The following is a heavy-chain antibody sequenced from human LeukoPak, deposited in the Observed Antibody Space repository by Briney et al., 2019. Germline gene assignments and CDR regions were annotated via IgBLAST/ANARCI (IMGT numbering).Heavy chain of an antibody. CDR1: GGTFSSYA. J-gene: IGHJ4*02. CDR3: ARDKNYDSSGYYYY. V-gene: IGHV1-69*17. D-gene: IGHD3-22*01. CDR2: IIPIFGIA. Sequence: GSSVKVSCKASGGTFSSYAISWVRQAPGQGLEWMGRIIPIFGIANYAQKFQGRVTITADKSTSTAYMELSSLRSEDTDVYYCARDKNYDSSGYYYYWGQGTVVTVSA.